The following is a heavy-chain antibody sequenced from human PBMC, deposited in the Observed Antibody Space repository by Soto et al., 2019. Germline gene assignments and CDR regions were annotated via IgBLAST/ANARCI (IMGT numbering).Heavy chain of an antibody. Sequence: QVQLVESGGGVVQAGRSLRLSCAASGFSFNNYAMHWVRQAPGKGLEWVALISSGGNNYYYADSVKGRFTISRDDSQNTRSLQMNSLRPEDTAVYYCARDGGYSRAYYPTDFWGQGTLVTVSS. CDR2: ISSGGNNY. CDR1: GFSFNNYA. J-gene: IGHJ4*02. V-gene: IGHV3-30-3*01. D-gene: IGHD3-22*01. CDR3: ARDGGYSRAYYPTDF.